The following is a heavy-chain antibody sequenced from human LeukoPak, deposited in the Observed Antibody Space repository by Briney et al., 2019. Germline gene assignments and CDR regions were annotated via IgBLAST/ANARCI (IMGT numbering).Heavy chain of an antibody. J-gene: IGHJ3*02. Sequence: SETLSLTCTVSSGSISSSSYYWGWIRQPPGRGLEWIGSIYYSGSTYYNPSLKSRVTISVDTSKNQFSLKLSSVTAADTAVYYCARDQAGWAARLFAFDIWGQGTMVTVSS. CDR2: IYYSGST. V-gene: IGHV4-39*02. CDR3: ARDQAGWAARLFAFDI. D-gene: IGHD6-6*01. CDR1: SGSISSSSYY.